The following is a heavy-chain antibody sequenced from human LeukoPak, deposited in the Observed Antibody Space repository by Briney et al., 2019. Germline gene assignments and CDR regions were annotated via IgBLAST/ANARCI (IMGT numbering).Heavy chain of an antibody. D-gene: IGHD3-22*01. Sequence: SETLSLTCAVYGGSFSGYYWSWIRQPPGKGLEWIGEINHSGSTNYNPSLKSRVTISVDTSKNQFSLKLSSVTAADTAVYYCARGTYYYDSSDINWFDPWGQGTLVTVSS. V-gene: IGHV4-34*01. CDR3: ARGTYYYDSSDINWFDP. CDR1: GGSFSGYY. J-gene: IGHJ5*02. CDR2: INHSGST.